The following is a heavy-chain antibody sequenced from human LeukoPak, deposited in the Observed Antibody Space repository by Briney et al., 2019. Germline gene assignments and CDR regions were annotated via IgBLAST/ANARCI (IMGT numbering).Heavy chain of an antibody. D-gene: IGHD3-10*01. J-gene: IGHJ4*02. Sequence: GGSLRLSCAASGFTFSSYAMSWVRQAPGKGLEWVSAISGSGGSTYYADSVKGRFTISRDNSKNTLYLQMNSLRAEDTALYYCAKDLVGRLYYFDYWGQGTLVTVSS. V-gene: IGHV3-23*01. CDR3: AKDLVGRLYYFDY. CDR2: ISGSGGST. CDR1: GFTFSSYA.